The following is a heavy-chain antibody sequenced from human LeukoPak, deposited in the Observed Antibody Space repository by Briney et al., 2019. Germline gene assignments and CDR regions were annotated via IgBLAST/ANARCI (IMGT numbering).Heavy chain of an antibody. CDR1: GGSISSYY. Sequence: PSETLSLTCTVSGGSISSYYWSWIRQPPGKGLEWIGYIYYSGSTNYNPSLKSRVTISVDTSKNQFSLKLSSVTAADTAVYYCARGARYFDFDYWGQGTLVTVSP. V-gene: IGHV4-59*01. J-gene: IGHJ4*02. D-gene: IGHD3-9*01. CDR3: ARGARYFDFDY. CDR2: IYYSGST.